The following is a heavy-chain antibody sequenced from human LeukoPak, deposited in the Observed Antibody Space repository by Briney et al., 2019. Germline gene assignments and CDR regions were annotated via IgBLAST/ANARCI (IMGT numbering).Heavy chain of an antibody. CDR1: GDPIRNYY. CDR2: IDYSGRT. V-gene: IGHV4-59*08. CDR3: ARRKDSSRWNGRDNWFDP. J-gene: IGHJ5*02. D-gene: IGHD3-22*01. Sequence: SETLSLTCTVSGDPIRNYYWNWIRQPPGKGLEWIGYIDYSGRTLYNPSLESRVTISRDTSKTQFSLKLSSVTAADTAVYYCARRKDSSRWNGRDNWFDPWGQGTLVTVSS.